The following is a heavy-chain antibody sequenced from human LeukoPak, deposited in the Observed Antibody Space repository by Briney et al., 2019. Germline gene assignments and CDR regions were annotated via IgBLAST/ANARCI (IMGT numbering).Heavy chain of an antibody. V-gene: IGHV4-34*01. CDR1: GGSFSGYY. J-gene: IGHJ5*02. CDR3: ARGLIAVAGDWFDP. CDR2: INHSGST. Sequence: SETLSLTCAVYGGSFSGYYWSWIRRPPGKGLEWIGEINHSGSTNYNPSLKSRVTISVDTSKNQFSLKLSSVTAADTAVYYCARGLIAVAGDWFDPWGQGTLVTVSS. D-gene: IGHD6-19*01.